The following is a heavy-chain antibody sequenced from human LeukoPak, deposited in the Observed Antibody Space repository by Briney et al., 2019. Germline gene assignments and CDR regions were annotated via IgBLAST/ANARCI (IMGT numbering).Heavy chain of an antibody. CDR3: ARGYSSSWHYYFDY. CDR2: ISYDGSNK. V-gene: IGHV3-30*19. CDR1: GFTFSSYG. D-gene: IGHD6-13*01. J-gene: IGHJ4*02. Sequence: GGSLRLSCAASGFTFSSYGMHWVRQAPGKGLEWVAVISYDGSNKYYADSVKGRFTISRDNSKNTLYLQMNSLRAEDTAVYYCARGYSSSWHYYFDYWGQGTLVTVSS.